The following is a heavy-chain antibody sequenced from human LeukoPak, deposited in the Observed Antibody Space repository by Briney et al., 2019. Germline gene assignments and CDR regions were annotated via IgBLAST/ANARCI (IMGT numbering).Heavy chain of an antibody. CDR2: ISSSSSTI. J-gene: IGHJ6*02. CDR1: GFTFSSYS. V-gene: IGHV3-48*02. Sequence: GGSLRLSCAASGFTFSSYSMNWVRQAPGKGLEWVSYISSSSSTIYYADSVKGRFTNSRDNAKNSLYLQMNSLRDEDTAVYYCARDDYDFWSGYYTSGMDVWGQGTTVTVSS. CDR3: ARDDYDFWSGYYTSGMDV. D-gene: IGHD3-3*01.